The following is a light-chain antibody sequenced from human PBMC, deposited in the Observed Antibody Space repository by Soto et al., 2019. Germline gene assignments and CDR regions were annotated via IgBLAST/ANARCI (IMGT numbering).Light chain of an antibody. CDR2: EVS. CDR3: CSYAGSIWV. Sequence: QSALTQPPSASGSPGQSVTISCTGTSSDVGGYNYVSWYQQNPGKAPKLMIYEVSKRPSGVPDRFSGSKSGNTASLTVSGLQAEDEADYYCCSYAGSIWVFGGGTKLTVL. CDR1: SSDVGGYNY. V-gene: IGLV2-8*01. J-gene: IGLJ3*02.